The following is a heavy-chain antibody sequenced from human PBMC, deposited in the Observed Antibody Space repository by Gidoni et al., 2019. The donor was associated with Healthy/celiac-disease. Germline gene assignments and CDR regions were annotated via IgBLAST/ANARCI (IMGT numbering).Heavy chain of an antibody. J-gene: IGHJ4*02. CDR1: GFTFRSYG. Sequence: QVQLVESGGGVVQPGRSLSLSCAASGFTFRSYGMHWVRQAPGKGLEWVAVISYDGSNKYYADSVKGRFTISRDNSKNTLYLQMNSLRAEDTAVYYCAKDVGIKFCNAPDYWGQGTLVTVSS. CDR2: ISYDGSNK. V-gene: IGHV3-30*18. D-gene: IGHD2-2*01. CDR3: AKDVGIKFCNAPDY.